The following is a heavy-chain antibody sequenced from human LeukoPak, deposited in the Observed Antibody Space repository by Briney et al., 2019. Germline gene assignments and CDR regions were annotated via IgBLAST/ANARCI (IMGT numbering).Heavy chain of an antibody. J-gene: IGHJ4*02. D-gene: IGHD2-21*02. CDR1: GFTFSSYS. V-gene: IGHV3-48*01. CDR2: ISSSSSTI. Sequence: GGSLRLSCAASGFTFSSYSMNWVRQAPGKGLEWVSYISSSSSTIYYADSVEGRFTISRDNSKNTLYLQMNSLRAEDTAVYYCARGAEGDVYWGQGTLVTVSS. CDR3: ARGAEGDVY.